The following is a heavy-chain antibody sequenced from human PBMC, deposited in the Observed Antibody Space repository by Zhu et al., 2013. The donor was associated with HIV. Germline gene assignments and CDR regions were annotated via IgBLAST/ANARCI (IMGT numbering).Heavy chain of an antibody. CDR1: GYTFTDYY. D-gene: IGHD3-10*01. J-gene: IGHJ4*02. V-gene: IGHV1-46*01. Sequence: QVHLVQSGAEVKKPGASVKVSCKTSGYTFTDYYIHWVRQAPGQGLEWMGIINPSGGSTSYAQKFQGRVTMTRDTSTSTVYMELSSLRSEDTAVYYCARGRRVRFGELDYFDYWGQGTLVTVSS. CDR3: ARGRRVRFGELDYFDY. CDR2: INPSGGST.